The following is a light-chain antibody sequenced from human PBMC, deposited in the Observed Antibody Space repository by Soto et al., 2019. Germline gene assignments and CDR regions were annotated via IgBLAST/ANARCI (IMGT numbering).Light chain of an antibody. J-gene: IGLJ2*01. CDR1: SSNIGSNT. V-gene: IGLV1-44*01. CDR3: AAWDDSLNGDVV. CDR2: SNN. Sequence: QSVLTQPPSASGTPGQRVTISCSGSSSNIGSNTVHWYQQLPGTAPKLLIYSNNQRPSVVPDRFSDSKSVTSASLAISGLQSEDEADYYCAAWDDSLNGDVVFGGGTKLTVL.